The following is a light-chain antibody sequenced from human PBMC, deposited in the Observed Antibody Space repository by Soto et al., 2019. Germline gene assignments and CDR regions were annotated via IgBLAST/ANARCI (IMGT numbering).Light chain of an antibody. Sequence: QSVLTQPPSVSGAPGQRITFSCTGSNSNIGAGYEVHWYQQLPGTAPKLLIYDSINRPSGVPDRFSGSKSGTSASLAITGLQAGDEADYYCQSYDSSLCGAIFGGGTKVTVL. J-gene: IGLJ2*01. CDR3: QSYDSSLCGAI. V-gene: IGLV1-40*01. CDR1: NSNIGAGYE. CDR2: DSI.